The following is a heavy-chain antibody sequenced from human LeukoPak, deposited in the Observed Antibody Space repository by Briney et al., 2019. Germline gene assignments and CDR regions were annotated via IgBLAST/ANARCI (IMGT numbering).Heavy chain of an antibody. CDR2: IHTSGTT. V-gene: IGHV4-4*07. CDR1: GDSMRSLY. Sequence: PSEILSLTCTVSGDSMRSLYWGFIRQPAGKGLEWIGRIHTSGTTSYNAYSKSRVAMSVDTSKNQFSLRLTSVTAADTAVYYCARGDLYDGGGRNWFDPWGQGTLVTVSS. CDR3: ARGDLYDGGGRNWFDP. D-gene: IGHD3-16*01. J-gene: IGHJ5*02.